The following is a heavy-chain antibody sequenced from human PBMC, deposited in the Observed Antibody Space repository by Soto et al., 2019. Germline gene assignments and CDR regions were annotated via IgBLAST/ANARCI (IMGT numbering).Heavy chain of an antibody. V-gene: IGHV1-69*13. CDR3: ARDWGPYGGYFDY. CDR1: GGTFSSYA. D-gene: IGHD2-15*01. J-gene: IGHJ4*02. Sequence: SVNVSCKASGGTFSSYAISWVRQAPGQGLEWMGGIIPIFGTANYAQKFQGRVTITADESTSTAYMELSSLRSEDTAVYYCARDWGPYGGYFDYWGQGTLVTVSS. CDR2: IIPIFGTA.